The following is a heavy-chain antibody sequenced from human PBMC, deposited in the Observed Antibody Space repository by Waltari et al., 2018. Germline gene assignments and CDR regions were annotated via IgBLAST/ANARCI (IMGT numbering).Heavy chain of an antibody. CDR2: INSDGSNT. CDR3: AGGPQSGASSAWYGWFDP. V-gene: IGHV3-74*01. CDR1: GFTFTSHW. J-gene: IGHJ5*02. D-gene: IGHD6-13*01. Sequence: EVQLVESGGNLVQPGGSLRLSCAASGFTFTSHWMHWVRQAPGKGLGWVARINSDGSNTRDADSVKGRFTISRDNAKNTLYLEMNSLRAEDTAVYFCAGGPQSGASSAWYGWFDPWGQGTLVTVSS.